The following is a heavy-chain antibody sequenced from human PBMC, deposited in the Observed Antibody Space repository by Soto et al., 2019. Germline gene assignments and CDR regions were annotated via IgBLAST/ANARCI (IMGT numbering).Heavy chain of an antibody. Sequence: QVQLVESGGGVVQPGRSLRLSCAASGFTFSSYGMHWVRQAPGKGLEWVAVISYDGSNKYYADSVKGRFTISRDNSKNTLYLQMNSLRAEDTAEYYRAKGLDSSSYGYWGQGTLVTVSS. J-gene: IGHJ4*02. V-gene: IGHV3-30*18. CDR1: GFTFSSYG. CDR3: AKGLDSSSYGY. D-gene: IGHD6-13*01. CDR2: ISYDGSNK.